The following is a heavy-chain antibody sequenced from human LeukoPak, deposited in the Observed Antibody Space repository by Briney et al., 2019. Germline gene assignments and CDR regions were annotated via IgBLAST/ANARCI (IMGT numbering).Heavy chain of an antibody. CDR2: MNPVSGNA. CDR3: AREQPGCFDP. J-gene: IGHJ5*02. V-gene: IGHV1-8*01. CDR1: GYTFTNFG. D-gene: IGHD6-13*01. Sequence: ASVKVSCKASGYTFTNFGINWVRQAPGQGLEWMGWMNPVSGNAGSAQKFQGRVTLTRDTSISTAYMELSRLRSDDTAVYYCAREQPGCFDPWGQGTLVTVSS.